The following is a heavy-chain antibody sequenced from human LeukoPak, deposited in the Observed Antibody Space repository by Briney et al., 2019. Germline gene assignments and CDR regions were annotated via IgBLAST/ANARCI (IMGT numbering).Heavy chain of an antibody. D-gene: IGHD4-17*01. V-gene: IGHV4-61*02. Sequence: SETLSLTCTVSGGSISRGSYYWNWIRQPAGKGLEWMGRIYNSGSTNYNPSLKSRVTISADMSRNQLSLQLTSVTAADTAVYYCARGDYGDSIDYWGQGTLVTVSS. CDR1: GGSISRGSYY. CDR2: IYNSGST. J-gene: IGHJ4*02. CDR3: ARGDYGDSIDY.